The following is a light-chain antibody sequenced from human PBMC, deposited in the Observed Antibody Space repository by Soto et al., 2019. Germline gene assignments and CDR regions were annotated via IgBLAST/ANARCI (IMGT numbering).Light chain of an antibody. CDR3: QQSYSTPPYT. V-gene: IGKV1-39*01. Sequence: DIQMTQSPSSLSASVGDRVTITCRASQSISNDLYWYQQKPGKAPKLLIYAASSLQGGVPSRFSGSVSGTDFTLTISSLQPEDFATYYCQQSYSTPPYTFGQGTRLEIK. CDR1: QSISND. CDR2: AAS. J-gene: IGKJ2*01.